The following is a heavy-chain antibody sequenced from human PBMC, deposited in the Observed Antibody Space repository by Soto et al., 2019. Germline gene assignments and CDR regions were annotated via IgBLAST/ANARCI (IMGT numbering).Heavy chain of an antibody. Sequence: VGSLRLSCASSVFTFRSYAMNCVRHRPGKWLEWVSAISGSGGSTYYADSVKGRFTISRDNSKNTLYLQVNSLRADDTALYYWAKEHSGIAMDVYFECWGKRTL. V-gene: IGHV3-23*01. CDR1: VFTFRSYA. CDR3: AKEHSGIAMDVYFEC. D-gene: IGHD3-10*01. CDR2: ISGSGGST. J-gene: IGHJ4*02.